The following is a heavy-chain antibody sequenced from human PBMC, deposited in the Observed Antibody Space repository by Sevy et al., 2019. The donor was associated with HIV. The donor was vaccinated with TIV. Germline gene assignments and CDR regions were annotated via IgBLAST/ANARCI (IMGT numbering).Heavy chain of an antibody. V-gene: IGHV1-69*06. J-gene: IGHJ6*03. CDR2: IIPIFGTA. CDR3: ARGNVGTSPWSGYYYYYYMDV. CDR1: GGTFSSYA. D-gene: IGHD3-3*01. Sequence: ASVKVSCKAYGGTFSSYAISWVRQAPGQGLEWMGGIIPIFGTANYAQKFQGRVTITADKSTSTAYMELSSLRSEDTAVYYCARGNVGTSPWSGYYYYYYMDVWGKGTTVTVSS.